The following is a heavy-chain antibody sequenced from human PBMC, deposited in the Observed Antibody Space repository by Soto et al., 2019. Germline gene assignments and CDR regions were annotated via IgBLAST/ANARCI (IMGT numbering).Heavy chain of an antibody. CDR1: GFTFSIFA. CDR3: AKEVALGSTVDLGY. J-gene: IGHJ4*02. CDR2: ISGSGGST. D-gene: IGHD7-27*01. Sequence: WESLTLSCPASGFTFSIFAMSWVRQSPGKGLEWVSTISGSGGSTYYADAVKGRFTISRDNSMGTLYLQMKSLRVEDTAIYYCAKEVALGSTVDLGYWGQGAPVTVSS. V-gene: IGHV3-23*01.